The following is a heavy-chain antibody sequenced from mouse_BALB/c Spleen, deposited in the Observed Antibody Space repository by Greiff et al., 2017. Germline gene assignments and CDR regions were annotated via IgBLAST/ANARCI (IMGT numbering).Heavy chain of an antibody. CDR2: IWSGGST. J-gene: IGHJ3*01. Sequence: VKLVESGPGLVQPSQSLSITCTVSGFSLTSYGVHWVRQSPGKGLEWLGVIWSGGSTDYNAAFISRLSISKDNSKSQVFFKMNSLQANDTAIYYCARNWDYGSSYGGFAYWGQGTLVTVSA. CDR3: ARNWDYGSSYGGFAY. D-gene: IGHD1-1*01. CDR1: GFSLTSYG. V-gene: IGHV2-2*02.